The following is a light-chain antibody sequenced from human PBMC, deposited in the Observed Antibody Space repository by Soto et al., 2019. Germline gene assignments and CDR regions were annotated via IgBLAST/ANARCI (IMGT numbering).Light chain of an antibody. CDR2: DAS. Sequence: EIVLTQSPGTLSFSPGERVTLSCRASHSFGTNYLAWYQQKPGQPPRLLIYDASNRATGIPARFSGSGSGTDFTLTIDRLEPADFAVYFCQQYSSNWPSITFGQGTRLEIK. J-gene: IGKJ5*01. CDR3: QQYSSNWPSIT. CDR1: HSFGTNY. V-gene: IGKV3-20*01.